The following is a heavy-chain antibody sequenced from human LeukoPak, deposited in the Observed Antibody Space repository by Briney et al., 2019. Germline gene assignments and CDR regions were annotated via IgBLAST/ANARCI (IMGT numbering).Heavy chain of an antibody. CDR3: ARVMYYDILTGYYKGSWDY. J-gene: IGHJ4*02. D-gene: IGHD3-9*01. CDR2: ISAYNGNT. Sequence: ASVKVSCKASGYTFTSYDINWVRQAPGQGLEWMGWISAYNGNTNYAQKLQGRVTMTTDTSTSTAYMELRSLRSDDTAVYYCARVMYYDILTGYYKGSWDYWGQGTLVTVSP. V-gene: IGHV1-18*01. CDR1: GYTFTSYD.